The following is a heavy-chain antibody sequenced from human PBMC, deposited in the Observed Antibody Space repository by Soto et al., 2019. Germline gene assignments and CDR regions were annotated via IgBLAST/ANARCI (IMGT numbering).Heavy chain of an antibody. CDR2: IYPGDSAT. D-gene: IGHD3-10*01. Sequence: GESLKISCNGSGYSFTSYWIGWVRQMPGKGLEWMGIIYPGDSATRYSPSFQGQVTIPAAKSISNAYLQWSSLKASDTAMYYCARRRTSSGSLCFDYWGQGTLVTVSS. CDR1: GYSFTSYW. V-gene: IGHV5-51*01. CDR3: ARRRTSSGSLCFDY. J-gene: IGHJ4*02.